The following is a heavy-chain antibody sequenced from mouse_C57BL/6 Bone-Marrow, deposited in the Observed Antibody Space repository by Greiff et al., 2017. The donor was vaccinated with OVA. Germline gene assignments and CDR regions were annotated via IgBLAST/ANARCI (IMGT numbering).Heavy chain of an antibody. D-gene: IGHD2-2*01. CDR1: GYTFTSYW. CDR2: IHPNSGST. Sequence: QVQLQQPGAELVKPGASVKLSCKASGYTFTSYWMHWVKQRPGQGLEWIGMIHPNSGSTNYNEKFKSKATLTVDKSSSTAYMQLSSLTSEDSAVYYCAREEGVTTGLAYWGQGTLVTVSA. V-gene: IGHV1-64*01. CDR3: AREEGVTTGLAY. J-gene: IGHJ3*01.